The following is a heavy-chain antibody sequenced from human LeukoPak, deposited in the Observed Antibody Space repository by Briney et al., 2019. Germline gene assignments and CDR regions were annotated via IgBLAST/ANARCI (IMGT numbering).Heavy chain of an antibody. CDR1: GGTFSSYA. J-gene: IGHJ3*02. V-gene: IGHV1-69*05. D-gene: IGHD6-13*01. Sequence: SVKVSCKASGGTFSSYAISWVRQAPGQGLEWMGRIIPIFGTANYAQKFQGRVTITTDESTSTAYMELSSLRSEDTAVYYCASIESEQQLPLGAFDIWGQGTMVTVSS. CDR2: IIPIFGTA. CDR3: ASIESEQQLPLGAFDI.